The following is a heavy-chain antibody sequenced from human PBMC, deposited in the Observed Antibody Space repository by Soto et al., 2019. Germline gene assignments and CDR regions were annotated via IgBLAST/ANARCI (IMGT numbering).Heavy chain of an antibody. CDR2: IYSGGST. V-gene: IGHV3-53*01. Sequence: EVQLVESGGGLIQPGGSLRLSCAASGFTVSSNYMSWVRQAPGKGLEWVSVIYSGGSTYYADSVKGRFTISRDNSKNTLYLQMNSLRADDTAVYYCARGLWSRRPYYYGMDVWGQGTTVTVSS. D-gene: IGHD3-10*01. CDR1: GFTVSSNY. J-gene: IGHJ6*02. CDR3: ARGLWSRRPYYYGMDV.